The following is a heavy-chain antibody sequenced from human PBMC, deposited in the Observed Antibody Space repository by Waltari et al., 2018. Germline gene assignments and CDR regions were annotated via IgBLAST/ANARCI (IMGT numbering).Heavy chain of an antibody. CDR2: IIPILGPA. V-gene: IGHV1-69*12. D-gene: IGHD5-18*01. J-gene: IGHJ4*02. Sequence: QVQLVQSGAEVKKPGSSVKVSCKASGGTFSSYAISWVRQAPGQGLEWMGGIIPILGPANYAQQYQRRVTIAADEATSTAYMGLSSLRSEDTAVYYCARDLFSGYSYGGDDYFDYWGQGTLVTVSS. CDR1: GGTFSSYA. CDR3: ARDLFSGYSYGGDDYFDY.